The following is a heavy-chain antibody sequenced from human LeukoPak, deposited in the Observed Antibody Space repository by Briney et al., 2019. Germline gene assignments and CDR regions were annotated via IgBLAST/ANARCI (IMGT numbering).Heavy chain of an antibody. V-gene: IGHV4-34*01. CDR1: GGSFSGYY. D-gene: IGHD1-1*01. J-gene: IGHJ4*02. CDR3: ARDDVQLERRGFDY. CDR2: INHSGST. Sequence: SETLSLTCAVYGGSFSGYYWSWIRQPPGKGLEWIGEINHSGSTNYNPSLKSRVTISVDTSKNQFSLKLSSVTAADTAVYYCARDDVQLERRGFDYWGQGTLVTVSS.